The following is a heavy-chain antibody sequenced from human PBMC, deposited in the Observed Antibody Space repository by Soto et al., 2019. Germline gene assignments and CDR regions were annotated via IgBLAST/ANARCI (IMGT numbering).Heavy chain of an antibody. J-gene: IGHJ4*02. Sequence: EVQLVESGGGLVQPGGSLRLSCAASGFSFSNSWMYWVRQATGKGLVWVSRINEDGSMTSHADSVRVRFTISRDNAKNSLYLKMNSLRAEDTAVYYCVTGFRWGQGTLVTVSS. CDR2: INEDGSMT. CDR1: GFSFSNSW. V-gene: IGHV3-74*01. CDR3: VTGFR.